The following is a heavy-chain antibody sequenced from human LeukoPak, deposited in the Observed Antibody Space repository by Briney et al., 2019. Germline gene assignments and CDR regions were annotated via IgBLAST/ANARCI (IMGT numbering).Heavy chain of an antibody. V-gene: IGHV4-39*07. CDR1: GGSLISTTYY. CDR3: ARAPRTGAWDMITFGGVIVHGDAFDF. Sequence: SETLSLTCAVSGGSLISTTYYWGWIRQPPGKGLEWIGSIYYSGSTYYNPSLKSRVTVSVDMSRNQFSLQLSSVTAADTAIYYCARAPRTGAWDMITFGGVIVHGDAFDFWGQGTMVTVSS. CDR2: IYYSGST. J-gene: IGHJ3*01. D-gene: IGHD3-16*02.